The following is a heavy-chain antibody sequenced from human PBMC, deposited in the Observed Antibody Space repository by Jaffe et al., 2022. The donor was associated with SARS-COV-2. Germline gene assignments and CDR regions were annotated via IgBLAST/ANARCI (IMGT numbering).Heavy chain of an antibody. Sequence: QVQLQESGPGLVKPSETLSLNCTVSGASVSSFYWGWIRQSPWKGLEWIGYIYNSGSPKYNPSLKSRVIMSLDTSKNELSLKLSAVNTADTAVYYCARGYSRYVSDYWGQGARVTVSS. J-gene: IGHJ4*02. D-gene: IGHD4-4*01. CDR3: ARGYSRYVSDY. CDR2: IYNSGSP. CDR1: GASVSSFY. V-gene: IGHV4-59*02.